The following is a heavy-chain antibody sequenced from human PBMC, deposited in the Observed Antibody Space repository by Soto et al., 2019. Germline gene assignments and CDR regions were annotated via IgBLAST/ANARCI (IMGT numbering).Heavy chain of an antibody. CDR3: AKGILSATIAPYAMDV. J-gene: IGHJ6*02. V-gene: IGHV3-30*18. CDR1: GFDFRSYA. D-gene: IGHD2-21*01. Sequence: GGSLRLSCEASGFDFRSYAMHWVRQAPGKGLEWAGVISYDGGNIYYADSVKGRFTISRDNSKNTLYVQVKSLRPEDTAVYYCAKGILSATIAPYAMDVWGQGTTVTVSS. CDR2: ISYDGGNI.